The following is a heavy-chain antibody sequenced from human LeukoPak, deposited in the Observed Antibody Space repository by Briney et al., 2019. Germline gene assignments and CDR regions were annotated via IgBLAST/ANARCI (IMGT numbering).Heavy chain of an antibody. D-gene: IGHD3-22*01. CDR3: AKHYDNSGYYWGFDY. Sequence: APVKVSCKASGGTLSSYAISWVRQAPGQGLEWMGGIIPIFGTANHAQKFQGRVTITADESTNIAYMELSSLRSEDTAVYYCAKHYDNSGYYWGFDYWGQGTLVTVSS. J-gene: IGHJ4*02. V-gene: IGHV1-69*13. CDR2: IIPIFGTA. CDR1: GGTLSSYA.